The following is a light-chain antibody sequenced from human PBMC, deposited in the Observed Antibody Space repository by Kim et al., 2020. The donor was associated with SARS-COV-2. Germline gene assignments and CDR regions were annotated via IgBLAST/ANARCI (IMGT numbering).Light chain of an antibody. CDR2: SAV. Sequence: DIQMTQSPSSLSASVGDRVTITCRASQDINNYLVWYQQKPGKVPKVLIHSAVALQSGVPSRFSGSGSGTEFTLTITGLQPEDVATYYCQNDNSALLTFGGGTKVDIK. CDR3: QNDNSALLT. V-gene: IGKV1-27*01. CDR1: QDINNY. J-gene: IGKJ4*01.